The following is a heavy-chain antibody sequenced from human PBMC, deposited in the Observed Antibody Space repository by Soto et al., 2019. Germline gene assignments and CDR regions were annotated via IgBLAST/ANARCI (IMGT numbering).Heavy chain of an antibody. CDR2: INHSGST. Sequence: SETLSLTCAVYGGSFSGYYWSWIRQPPGKGLEWIGEINHSGSTNYNPSLKSRVTISVDTSKNQFSLKLSSVTAADTAVYYCAMRYSSSWPVTYWGQGTLVTFSS. J-gene: IGHJ4*02. CDR3: AMRYSSSWPVTY. CDR1: GGSFSGYY. D-gene: IGHD6-13*01. V-gene: IGHV4-34*01.